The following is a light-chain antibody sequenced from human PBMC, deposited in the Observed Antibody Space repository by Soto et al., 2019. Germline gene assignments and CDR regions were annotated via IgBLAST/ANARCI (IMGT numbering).Light chain of an antibody. V-gene: IGLV2-14*03. CDR3: NSYTCIISYV. CDR2: DVS. J-gene: IGLJ1*01. Sequence: QSVLTQPASVSGSPGQSITISCTGTSSDVGGYNYVSWYQQHPGKAPKLMIYDVSDRPSGVSNRFSGSKSGNTASLTISGLQAEDEFVMYWNSYTCIISYVFGTWTKLT. CDR1: SSDVGGYNY.